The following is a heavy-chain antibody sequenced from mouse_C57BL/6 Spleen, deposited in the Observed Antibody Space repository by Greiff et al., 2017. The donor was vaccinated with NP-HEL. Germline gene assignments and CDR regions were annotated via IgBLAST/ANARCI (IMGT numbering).Heavy chain of an antibody. D-gene: IGHD1-1*01. CDR3: ARTPLTTVVDYYAMDY. J-gene: IGHJ4*01. CDR1: GYTFTSYW. Sequence: QLQQPGAELVKPGASVKMSCKASGYTFTSYWITWVKQRPGQGLEWIGDIYPGSGSTNYNEKFKSKATLTVDTSSSTAYMQLSSLTSEDSAVYYCARTPLTTVVDYYAMDYWGQGTSVTVSS. V-gene: IGHV1-55*01. CDR2: IYPGSGST.